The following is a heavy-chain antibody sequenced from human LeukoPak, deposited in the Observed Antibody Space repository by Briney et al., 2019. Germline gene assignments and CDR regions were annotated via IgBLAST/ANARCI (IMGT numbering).Heavy chain of an antibody. CDR2: IIPIFGTA. CDR3: AGEDIALYWFDP. CDR1: GGTFRSYA. V-gene: IGHV1-69*06. Sequence: SGKSSCKAYGGTFRSYAISCVRQAPGQGLEWMGGIIPIFGTANYAQKFQGRVTITADKTTSTASTERSSVRSEDTAVYYCAGEDIALYWFDPWGQGNLVTVSS. J-gene: IGHJ5*02. D-gene: IGHD5-12*01.